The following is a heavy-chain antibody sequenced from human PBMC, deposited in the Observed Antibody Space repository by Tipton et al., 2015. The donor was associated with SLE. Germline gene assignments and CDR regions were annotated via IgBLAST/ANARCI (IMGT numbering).Heavy chain of an antibody. V-gene: IGHV4-59*11. CDR1: GGSISSHY. J-gene: IGHJ1*01. Sequence: TLSLTCTVSGGSISSHYWSWIRQPPGKGLEWIGYIYYSGSTNYNPSLKSRVTISVDTSKNQFSLKLSSVTAADTAVYYCASAPIRYFDWTPEYFQHWGQGTLVTVSS. CDR2: IYYSGST. CDR3: ASAPIRYFDWTPEYFQH. D-gene: IGHD3-9*01.